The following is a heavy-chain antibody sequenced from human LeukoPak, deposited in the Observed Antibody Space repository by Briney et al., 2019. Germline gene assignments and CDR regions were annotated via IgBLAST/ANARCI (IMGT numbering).Heavy chain of an antibody. CDR1: GFTFSSYA. CDR3: AKYAPPTTVVTRFFDY. V-gene: IGHV3-23*01. J-gene: IGHJ4*02. D-gene: IGHD4-23*01. CDR2: IGYSGGDI. Sequence: PGGSLRLSCAASGFTFSSYAMTWVRQAPGKGLEWVSVIGYSGGDIQYADSVKGRFTISRDNSKNTLYLQMNSLRVEDTAVHYCAKYAPPTTVVTRFFDYWGQGTLVTVSS.